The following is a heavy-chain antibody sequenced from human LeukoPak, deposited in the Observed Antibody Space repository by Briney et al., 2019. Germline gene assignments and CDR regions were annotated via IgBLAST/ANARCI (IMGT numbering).Heavy chain of an antibody. D-gene: IGHD6-19*01. Sequence: GGSLRLSCTASGFTFSTYAMTWVRQAPGKGLEWVASITSGSKYIFYADSVRGRFTISRDNAENSLFLHMKSLRADDTGVYFCARDEETVAGLNGFDLWGQGTLVTVSS. CDR1: GFTFSTYA. CDR3: ARDEETVAGLNGFDL. CDR2: ITSGSKYI. J-gene: IGHJ4*02. V-gene: IGHV3-21*04.